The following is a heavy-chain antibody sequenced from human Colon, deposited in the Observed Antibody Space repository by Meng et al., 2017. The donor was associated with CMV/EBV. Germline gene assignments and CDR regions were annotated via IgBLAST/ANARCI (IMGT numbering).Heavy chain of an antibody. J-gene: IGHJ4*02. Sequence: SETLSLTCTVSGGSISSSSVYWGWIRQPPGGGLEWIGSINHSGNTHRNPSLWGRVSMSVDTSKNQFSLNLSSVTAADTSIYYCARPSDNGWYYFDSWGQGTLVTVSS. CDR1: GGSISSSSVY. CDR2: INHSGNT. D-gene: IGHD6-19*01. CDR3: ARPSDNGWYYFDS. V-gene: IGHV4-39*01.